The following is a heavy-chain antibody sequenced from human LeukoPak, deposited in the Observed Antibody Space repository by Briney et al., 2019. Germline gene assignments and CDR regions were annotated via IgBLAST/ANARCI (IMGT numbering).Heavy chain of an antibody. CDR1: GGSISGYY. Sequence: KPSETLSLTCTGSGGSISGYYWTWLRQPPGKGLEWIGYIYHNGATNYNLSLKSRVTISIDTSKNQFSLKVTSVTAADTAVYYCARIAATTPGCLDVWGQGTTVTVSS. V-gene: IGHV4-59*01. J-gene: IGHJ6*02. D-gene: IGHD4-17*01. CDR2: IYHNGAT. CDR3: ARIAATTPGCLDV.